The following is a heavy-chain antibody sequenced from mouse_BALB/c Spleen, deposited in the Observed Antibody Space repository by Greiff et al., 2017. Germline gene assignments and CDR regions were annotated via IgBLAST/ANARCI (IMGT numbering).Heavy chain of an antibody. CDR3: ARDSLLRLYAMDY. V-gene: IGHV2-6-7*01. D-gene: IGHD1-2*01. J-gene: IGHJ4*01. CDR2: IWGDGST. CDR1: GFSLTGYG. Sequence: VKLMESGPGLVAPSQSLSITCTASGFSLTGYGVNWVRQPPGKGLEWLGMIWGDGSTDYNSALNSRLSISKDNSKSQVFLKMNSLQTDDTARYYCARDSLLRLYAMDYWGQGTSVTVSS.